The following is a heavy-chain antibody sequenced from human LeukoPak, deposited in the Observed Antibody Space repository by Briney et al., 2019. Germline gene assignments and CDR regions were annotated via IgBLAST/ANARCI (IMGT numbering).Heavy chain of an antibody. CDR2: IYYSGST. V-gene: IGHV4-59*01. Sequence: KPSEALSLTCTVTGGSTTSYYWSWIRQPPGKGLEWIGYIYYSGSTNYNPSLKSRVTISVDTSKNQFSLKLSSVTAADTAVYYCARDSASGYYFRYFDYWGQGTLVTVSS. CDR1: GGSTTSYY. J-gene: IGHJ4*02. D-gene: IGHD3-22*01. CDR3: ARDSASGYYFRYFDY.